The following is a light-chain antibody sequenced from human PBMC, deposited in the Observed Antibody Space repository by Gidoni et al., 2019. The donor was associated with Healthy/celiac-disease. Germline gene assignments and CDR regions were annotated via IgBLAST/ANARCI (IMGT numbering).Light chain of an antibody. J-gene: IGKJ2*01. CDR1: QSISSY. CDR2: AAS. CDR3: QQSYSTLPYT. V-gene: IGKV1-39*01. Sequence: DIQIAQSPSSMSASVGARVTITCRASQSISSYLNWYKQKPGKSPKLLIYAASSLQSGVPSRFSGIGSGTDFTLTTSSLQPEDFATYYCQQSYSTLPYTFGQGTKLEIK.